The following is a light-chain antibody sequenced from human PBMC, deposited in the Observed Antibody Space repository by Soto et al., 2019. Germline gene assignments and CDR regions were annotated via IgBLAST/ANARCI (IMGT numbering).Light chain of an antibody. CDR1: QNIAYY. CDR3: QQSSNSPIDT. Sequence: DIQMIQSPSSLSASVGDRVSITCRASQNIAYYLNWFQQKPGKAPKLLIYGAISLQSGVPSRFSGSGSGTDFTLTISSLQPEDSATYYFQQSSNSPIDTFGQGTK. J-gene: IGKJ2*01. V-gene: IGKV1-39*01. CDR2: GAI.